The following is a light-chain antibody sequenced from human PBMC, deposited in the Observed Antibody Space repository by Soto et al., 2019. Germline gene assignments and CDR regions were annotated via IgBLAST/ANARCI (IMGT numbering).Light chain of an antibody. J-gene: IGKJ5*01. Sequence: EIVMTQSPATLSVSPGERAILSCRAIQDVGSSLAWYQQKPGQPPSLLIYWASTRATGIPARFSGSGSGTEFTLTISSLQPEDFATYYCQQLNSYPITFGQGTRLEIK. V-gene: IGKV3D-15*01. CDR2: WAS. CDR3: QQLNSYPIT. CDR1: QDVGSS.